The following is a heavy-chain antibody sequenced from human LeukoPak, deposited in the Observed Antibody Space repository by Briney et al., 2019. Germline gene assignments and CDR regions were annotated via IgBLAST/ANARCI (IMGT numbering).Heavy chain of an antibody. CDR3: ARDSSGTTFDY. CDR1: GFTSSSFW. J-gene: IGHJ4*02. Sequence: GGSLRLSCAASGFTSSSFWMSWVRQAPGKGLEWVGQISHDGSEKYFADSVRGRFTFSGDNAKNSLYLQMNSLRAEDTAVYYCARDSSGTTFDYWGQGTLVTVSS. CDR2: ISHDGSEK. V-gene: IGHV3-7*01. D-gene: IGHD1-7*01.